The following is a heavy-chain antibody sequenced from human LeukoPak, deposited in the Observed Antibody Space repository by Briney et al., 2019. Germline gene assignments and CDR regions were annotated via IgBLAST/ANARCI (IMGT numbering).Heavy chain of an antibody. CDR3: AKDMGIAAAGIGSTFDY. CDR1: GFTFDDYA. Sequence: GGSLRLSSAASGFTFDDYAMHWVRQAPGKGLEWVSGISWNSGSIGYADSVKGRFTISRDNAKNSLYLQMNSLRAEDTALYYCAKDMGIAAAGIGSTFDYWGQGTLVTVSS. D-gene: IGHD6-13*01. CDR2: ISWNSGSI. J-gene: IGHJ4*02. V-gene: IGHV3-9*01.